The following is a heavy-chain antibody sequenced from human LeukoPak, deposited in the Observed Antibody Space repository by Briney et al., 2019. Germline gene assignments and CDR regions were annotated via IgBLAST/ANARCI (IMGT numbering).Heavy chain of an antibody. CDR3: ARDNQDAFDI. CDR1: GFTFSSYA. CDR2: ISYDGSNK. Sequence: PGGSLRLSCAASGFTFSSYAMHWVRQAPGKGLEWVAVISYDGSNKYYADSVKGRFTISRDNSKNTLYLQMNSLRAEDTAVYYCARDNQDAFDIWGQGTMVTASS. V-gene: IGHV3-30*04. J-gene: IGHJ3*02.